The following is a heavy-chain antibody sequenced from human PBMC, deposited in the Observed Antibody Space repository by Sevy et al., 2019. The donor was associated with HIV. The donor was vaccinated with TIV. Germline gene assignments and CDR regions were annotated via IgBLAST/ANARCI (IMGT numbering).Heavy chain of an antibody. D-gene: IGHD3-22*01. CDR3: ARGPRKYDDSSGYYYAPSY. CDR2: ISAYNGNT. V-gene: IGHV1-18*01. J-gene: IGHJ4*02. CDR1: GYTFTSYG. Sequence: ASVKVSCEASGYTFTSYGIIWVRQAPGQGLEWMGWISAYNGNTNYAQRLQGRVTMTTDTSTSTAYMELTSLRSDDTAVYYCARGPRKYDDSSGYYYAPSYWGQGTLVTVSS.